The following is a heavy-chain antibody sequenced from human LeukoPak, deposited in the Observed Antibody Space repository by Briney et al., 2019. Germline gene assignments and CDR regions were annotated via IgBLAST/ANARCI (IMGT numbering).Heavy chain of an antibody. D-gene: IGHD3-22*01. Sequence: APVKVSCKASGYTLTGYYMHGVRQAPGQGLEWMGWINPNSGGTNYAQKFQGRVTMARDTSISTAYMELSRLRSDDTAVYYCAITMIVVVNDYWGQGTLVTVSS. CDR1: GYTLTGYY. J-gene: IGHJ4*02. V-gene: IGHV1-2*02. CDR3: AITMIVVVNDY. CDR2: INPNSGGT.